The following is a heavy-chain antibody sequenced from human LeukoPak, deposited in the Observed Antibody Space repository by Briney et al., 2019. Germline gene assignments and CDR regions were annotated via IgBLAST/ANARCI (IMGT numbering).Heavy chain of an antibody. CDR2: INHSGST. V-gene: IGHV4-34*01. CDR3: ARGSDYGDYLNWFDP. D-gene: IGHD4-17*01. CDR1: GGSFSGYY. J-gene: IGHJ5*02. Sequence: SETLSLTCAVYGGSFSGYYWSWIRQPPGKGLEWSGEINHSGSTSYNPSLKSRVTISVDTSKNQFSLKLSSVTAADTAVYYCARGSDYGDYLNWFDPWGQGTLVTVSS.